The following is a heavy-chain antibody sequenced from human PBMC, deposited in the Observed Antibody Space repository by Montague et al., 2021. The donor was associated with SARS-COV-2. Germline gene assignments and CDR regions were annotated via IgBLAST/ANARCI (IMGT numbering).Heavy chain of an antibody. V-gene: IGHV4-34*01. Sequence: SETLSLTCTVYGGSFSDYHWTWIRQSPGEGLEWIGQINHSGRTKYNPSLKSRVTISLDTSKKQFSLKLTSVTAADTAVYYCARGAPGYWGQGTLVTVSS. J-gene: IGHJ4*02. CDR3: ARGAPGY. CDR1: GGSFSDYH. CDR2: INHSGRT. D-gene: IGHD1-1*01.